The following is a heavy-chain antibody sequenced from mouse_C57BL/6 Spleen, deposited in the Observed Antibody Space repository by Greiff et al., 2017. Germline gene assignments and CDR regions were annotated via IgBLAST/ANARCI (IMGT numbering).Heavy chain of an antibody. V-gene: IGHV1-82*01. CDR3: AREHITTVVADY. CDR2: IYPGDGDT. D-gene: IGHD1-1*01. CDR1: GYAFSSSW. J-gene: IGHJ2*01. Sequence: VQVVESGPELVKPGASVKISCKASGYAFSSSWMNWVKQRPGKGLEWIGRIYPGDGDTNYNGKFKGKATLTADKSSSTAYMQLSSLTSEDSAVYFCAREHITTVVADYWGQGTTLTVSS.